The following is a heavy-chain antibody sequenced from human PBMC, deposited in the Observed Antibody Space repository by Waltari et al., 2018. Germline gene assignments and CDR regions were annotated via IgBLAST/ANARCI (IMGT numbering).Heavy chain of an antibody. Sequence: QVQLQQWGAGLLKPSETLSLTCAVYGGSFSGYYWSWIRQPPGKGLEWIGEINHSGSTNYNPSLKSRVTISVDTSKNQCSLKLSSVTAADTAVYYCARGLAMVRERGAFDIWGQGTMVTVSS. D-gene: IGHD3-10*01. CDR2: INHSGST. CDR3: ARGLAMVRERGAFDI. J-gene: IGHJ3*02. CDR1: GGSFSGYY. V-gene: IGHV4-34*01.